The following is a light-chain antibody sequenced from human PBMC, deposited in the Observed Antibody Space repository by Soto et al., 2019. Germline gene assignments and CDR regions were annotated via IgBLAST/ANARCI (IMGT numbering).Light chain of an antibody. CDR1: QSVSSSY. Sequence: EIVLTQSPGTLSLSPGERATLSCRASQSVSSSYLAWYQQKPGQAPRLLIYGASSRATGIPDRFSGSGSGTDCTLTISRLEPEDCAVYYCQQYGSSPGDTFGQGTKLEIK. J-gene: IGKJ2*01. CDR3: QQYGSSPGDT. V-gene: IGKV3-20*01. CDR2: GAS.